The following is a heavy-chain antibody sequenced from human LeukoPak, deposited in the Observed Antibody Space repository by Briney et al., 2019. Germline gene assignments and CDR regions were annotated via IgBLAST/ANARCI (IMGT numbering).Heavy chain of an antibody. D-gene: IGHD6-19*01. J-gene: IGHJ6*03. CDR2: VLPIFATA. CDR1: GGTGSGFA. Sequence: GASVKVSCKASGGTGSGFAISWVRRAPGQGLEWMGGVLPIFATANYAQRFQGRVTITTDAPTRTAFLELSSLRSEDTAVYYCASPKPVAGIMNYYYFMDVWGKGSTVTVSS. CDR3: ASPKPVAGIMNYYYFMDV. V-gene: IGHV1-69*05.